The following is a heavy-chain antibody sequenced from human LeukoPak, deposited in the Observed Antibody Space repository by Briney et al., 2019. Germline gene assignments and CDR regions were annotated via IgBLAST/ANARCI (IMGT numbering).Heavy chain of an antibody. Sequence: GASVKVSCKASGYTFTSFGISWVRQAPGQGLEWMGWISAYSGGTNYAQKFQGRVTMTRDTSISTAYMELSRLRSDDTAVYYCARDLGDGYNYWGQGTLVTVSS. CDR3: ARDLGDGYNY. D-gene: IGHD5-24*01. CDR2: ISAYSGGT. J-gene: IGHJ4*02. V-gene: IGHV1-2*02. CDR1: GYTFTSFG.